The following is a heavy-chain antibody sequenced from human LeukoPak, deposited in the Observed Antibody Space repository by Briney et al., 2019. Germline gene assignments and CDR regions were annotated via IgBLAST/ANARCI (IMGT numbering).Heavy chain of an antibody. CDR3: ARRFNGVVDY. D-gene: IGHD4-17*01. Sequence: GESLKISCKSSGYSFTNYWIAWVRQMPGKGLEWMGIIYPGDSSARYSPSFQGQVTISADKSISTAYLQWSSLRASDTAMYYCARRFNGVVDYWGQGSLVIVSS. CDR2: IYPGDSSA. V-gene: IGHV5-51*01. CDR1: GYSFTNYW. J-gene: IGHJ4*02.